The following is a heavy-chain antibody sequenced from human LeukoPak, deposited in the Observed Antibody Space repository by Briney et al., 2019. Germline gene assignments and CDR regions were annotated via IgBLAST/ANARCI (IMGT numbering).Heavy chain of an antibody. CDR1: GFTVNINY. J-gene: IGHJ5*02. CDR3: AKGTLGARGNWFDP. V-gene: IGHV3-53*01. CDR2: IFSGGST. D-gene: IGHD1-26*01. Sequence: GGSLRLSCAASGFTVNINYMSWVRQAPGKGLEWVSVIFSGGSTYYADSVKGRFTISRDNSKNTLYLQMNSLRAEDTAVYYCAKGTLGARGNWFDPWGQGTLVTVSS.